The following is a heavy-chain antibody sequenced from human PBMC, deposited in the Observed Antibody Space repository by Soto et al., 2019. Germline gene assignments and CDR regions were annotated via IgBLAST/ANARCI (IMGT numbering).Heavy chain of an antibody. CDR3: AKDPRIRVGRYYYYYGMDV. CDR1: GFSFSNYG. V-gene: IGHV3-30*18. CDR2: ISYDGSKN. Sequence: SGGSLRLSCAASGFSFSNYGLHWVRQAPGKGLEWVALISYDGSKNYYADSVNGRFPIPRNNAMNTLYPQMNSLRADVTAVYYCAKDPRIRVGRYYYYYGMDVWGQGATVTVSS. D-gene: IGHD3-3*02. J-gene: IGHJ6*02.